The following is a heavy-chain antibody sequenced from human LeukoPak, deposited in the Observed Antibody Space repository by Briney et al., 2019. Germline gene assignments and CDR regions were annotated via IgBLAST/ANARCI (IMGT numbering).Heavy chain of an antibody. V-gene: IGHV3-21*01. CDR3: ARKGFRVFDY. J-gene: IGHJ4*02. Sequence: GGSLRLSCAASGFTFSSYSMNWVRQAPGKGLQWVSSISSSSSYIYYADSVKGRFTISRDNAKNSLYLQMNSLRAEDTAVYYCARKGFRVFDYWGQGTLVTVSS. CDR1: GFTFSSYS. CDR2: ISSSSSYI.